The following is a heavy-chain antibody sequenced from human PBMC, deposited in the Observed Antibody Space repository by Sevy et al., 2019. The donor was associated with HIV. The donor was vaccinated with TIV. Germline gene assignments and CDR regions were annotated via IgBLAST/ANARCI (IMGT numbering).Heavy chain of an antibody. CDR3: ASDGEDYDILTGYDYYYYGMDV. J-gene: IGHJ6*02. V-gene: IGHV3-7*01. D-gene: IGHD3-9*01. CDR1: GFTFSSYW. Sequence: GGSLRLSCAASGFTFSSYWMSWVRQAPGKGLEWVANIKQDGSEKYYVDSVKVRFTLSRDNAKNSLYLQMNGLRAEGMAVYYRASDGEDYDILTGYDYYYYGMDVWGQGTTVTVSS. CDR2: IKQDGSEK.